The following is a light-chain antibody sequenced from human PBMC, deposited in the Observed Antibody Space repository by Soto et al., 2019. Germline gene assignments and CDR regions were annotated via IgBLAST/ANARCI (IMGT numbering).Light chain of an antibody. CDR1: SSNIGSNY. V-gene: IGLV1-47*01. CDR2: RNN. Sequence: QLVLTQPPSASGTPGQRVTISCSGSSSNIGSNYVYWYQQLPGTAPKLLIYRNNQRPSGVPDRFSGSKSGTSASLAISGLRSEDEADYYCAAWDDSLSGWVFGGGTMLTVL. CDR3: AAWDDSLSGWV. J-gene: IGLJ3*02.